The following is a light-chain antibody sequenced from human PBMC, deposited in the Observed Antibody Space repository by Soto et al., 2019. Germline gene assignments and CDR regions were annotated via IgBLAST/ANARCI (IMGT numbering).Light chain of an antibody. CDR3: PKYNSAPWT. J-gene: IGKJ1*01. CDR1: QGISNY. Sequence: DIQMSRSPSSLSASVGDRVTITCRASQGISNYLAWYQQKPGKVPKLLIYAASTLQSGVPSRFSGSGAGTDFTLTISSLQPEDVATYYCPKYNSAPWTFGQGTKMEIK. CDR2: AAS. V-gene: IGKV1-27*01.